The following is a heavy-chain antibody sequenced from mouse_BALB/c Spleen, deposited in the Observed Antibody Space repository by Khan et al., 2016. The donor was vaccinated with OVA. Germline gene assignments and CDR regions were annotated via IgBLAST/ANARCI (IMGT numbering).Heavy chain of an antibody. V-gene: IGHV3-2*02. J-gene: IGHJ2*02. CDR1: GYSITSDYA. CDR2: ISYSGNT. Sequence: EVKLLESGPGLVKPSQSLSLTCTVTGYSITSDYAWNWIRQFPRNKLEWMGFISYSGNTKYNPSLKSRFSITRDTSKNQFFLQLNSVTTEDTATYYCARVYGGDFDYWGQGTSLTVSS. D-gene: IGHD1-1*01. CDR3: ARVYGGDFDY.